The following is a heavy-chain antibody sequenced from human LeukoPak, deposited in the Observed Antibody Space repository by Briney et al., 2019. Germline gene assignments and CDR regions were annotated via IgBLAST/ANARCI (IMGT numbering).Heavy chain of an antibody. Sequence: SVKVSCKASGGTFSSYAISWVRQAPGQGLEWMGGIIPIFGTANYAQKFQGRVTITADKSTSTAYMELSSLRSEDTAVYYCARDPLYCSGGSCYDYWGQGTLVTVSS. CDR3: ARDPLYCSGGSCYDY. D-gene: IGHD2-15*01. CDR2: IIPIFGTA. J-gene: IGHJ4*02. V-gene: IGHV1-69*06. CDR1: GGTFSSYA.